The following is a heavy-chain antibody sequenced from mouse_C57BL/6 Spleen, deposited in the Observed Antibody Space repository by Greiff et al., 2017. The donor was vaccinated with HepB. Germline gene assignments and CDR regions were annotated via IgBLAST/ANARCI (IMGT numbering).Heavy chain of an antibody. J-gene: IGHJ3*01. CDR3: ARSGIYYDYDWFAY. CDR1: GYTFTSYW. D-gene: IGHD2-4*01. CDR2: IDPNSGGT. Sequence: QVQLKQPGAELVKPGASVKLSCKASGYTFTSYWMHWVKQRPGRGLEWIGRIDPNSGGTKYNEKFKSKATLTVDKPSSTAYMQLSSLTSEDSAVYYCARSGIYYDYDWFAYWGQGTLVTVSA. V-gene: IGHV1-72*01.